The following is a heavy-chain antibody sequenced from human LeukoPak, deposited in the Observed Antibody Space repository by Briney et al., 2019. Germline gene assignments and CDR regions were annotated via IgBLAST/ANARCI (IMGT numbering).Heavy chain of an antibody. CDR2: ISRTGNTI. J-gene: IGHJ4*02. CDR1: GFSFSDYY. Sequence: GGSLRLSCAASGFSFSDYYMSWIRQAPGKGLEWVSYISRTGNTIYYADSVKGRFTSSRDNAKNSLYLQMNSLRAEDTAVYYCARDPAVGGSLYYFDYWGQGSLVTVSS. CDR3: ARDPAVGGSLYYFDY. D-gene: IGHD3-16*01. V-gene: IGHV3-11*04.